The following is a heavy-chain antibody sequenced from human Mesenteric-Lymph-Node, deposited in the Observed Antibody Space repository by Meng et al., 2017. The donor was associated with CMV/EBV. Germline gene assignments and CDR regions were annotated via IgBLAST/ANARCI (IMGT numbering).Heavy chain of an antibody. D-gene: IGHD3-16*02. V-gene: IGHV3-21*01. CDR2: ISSSSSYI. J-gene: IGHJ6*02. CDR3: AREGDYVWGSYRWRYYGMDV. Sequence: GGSLRLSCAASGFTFSSYSMNWVRQAPGKGLEWVSSISSSSSYIYYADSVKGRFTISRDNAKNSLYLQMNSLRAEDTAVYYCAREGDYVWGSYRWRYYGMDVWGQGTTVTVSS. CDR1: GFTFSSYS.